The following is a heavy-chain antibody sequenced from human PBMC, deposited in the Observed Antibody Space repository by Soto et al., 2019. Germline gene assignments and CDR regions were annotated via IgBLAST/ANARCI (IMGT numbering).Heavy chain of an antibody. J-gene: IGHJ4*02. V-gene: IGHV1-24*01. Sequence: QVQLVQSGAEVKKPGASVKVSCKVSGYTLTELSMHWVRQAPGKGLEWMGGFDPEDGETSYAKKLKGRVAMSEDTCNDTAYMELRSLRCEETAVYYWASERLITFGGVTTDDFDYWGQGTLVTVSS. CDR2: FDPEDGET. CDR1: GYTLTELS. D-gene: IGHD3-16*01. CDR3: ASERLITFGGVTTDDFDY.